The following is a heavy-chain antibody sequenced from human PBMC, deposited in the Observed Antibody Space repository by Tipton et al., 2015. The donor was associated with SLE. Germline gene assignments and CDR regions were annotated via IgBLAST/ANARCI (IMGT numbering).Heavy chain of an antibody. J-gene: IGHJ6*02. CDR1: GGSIFSSY. CDR3: ARVQEGGYYYYGMDV. CDR2: IRYTGST. V-gene: IGHV4-59*12. D-gene: IGHD3-16*01. Sequence: TLSLTCTVSGGSIFSSYWSWIRQPPGKGLEWIGFIRYTGSTNYNPSLKSRVTMSVDTAKNQFSLKLNSVTAADTAVYYCARVQEGGYYYYGMDVWGQGTAVTVSS.